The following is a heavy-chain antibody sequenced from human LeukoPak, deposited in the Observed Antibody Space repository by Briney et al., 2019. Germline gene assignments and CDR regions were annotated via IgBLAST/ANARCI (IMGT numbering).Heavy chain of an antibody. Sequence: GGPLRLSCAASGFTFSSYAMSWVRQAPGKGLEWVSAISGSGGSTYYADSVKGRFTISRDNSKNTLYLQMNSLRAEDTAVYYCARVSTGVYFDYWGQGTLVTVSS. J-gene: IGHJ4*02. D-gene: IGHD3-10*01. V-gene: IGHV3-23*01. CDR2: ISGSGGST. CDR1: GFTFSSYA. CDR3: ARVSTGVYFDY.